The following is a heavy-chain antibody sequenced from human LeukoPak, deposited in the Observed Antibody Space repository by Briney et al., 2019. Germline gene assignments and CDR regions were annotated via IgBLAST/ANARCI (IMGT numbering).Heavy chain of an antibody. Sequence: GGSLRLSCAASGFTFSSYAMSWVRQAPGKGLEWVSAISDSGDTTYYTDSVKGRFSISRDNSKNTLYLQMNSLRAEDTAVYYCAKDRESRYGAYDLGDNWGQGTLVTVSS. CDR3: AKDRESRYGAYDLGDN. CDR1: GFTFSSYA. V-gene: IGHV3-23*01. J-gene: IGHJ4*02. CDR2: ISDSGDTT. D-gene: IGHD5-12*01.